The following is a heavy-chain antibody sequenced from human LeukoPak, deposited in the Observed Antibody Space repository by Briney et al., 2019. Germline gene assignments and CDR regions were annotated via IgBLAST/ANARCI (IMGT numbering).Heavy chain of an antibody. CDR1: GFSISSAYY. V-gene: IGHV4-38-2*01. J-gene: IGHJ4*02. Sequence: SETLSLTCAVSGFSISSAYYWGWIRQPPGKGLEWIGSIYYSGSSYYNSSLKSRVSISVDTSKNQFSLKLSSVTATDTAVYYCARIRMGHIVVVPASFDLWGQGTLVTVSS. CDR3: ARIRMGHIVVVPASFDL. D-gene: IGHD2-21*01. CDR2: IYYSGSS.